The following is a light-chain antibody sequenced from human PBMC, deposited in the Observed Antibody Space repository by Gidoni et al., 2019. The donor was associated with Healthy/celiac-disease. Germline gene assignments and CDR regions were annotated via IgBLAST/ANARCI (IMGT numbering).Light chain of an antibody. CDR2: AAS. CDR1: QSISSY. Sequence: DIQMTQSPSSLSASVGDRVTITYRASQSISSYLNWYQQKPGKAPKLLIYAASSLQSGVPSRFSGSGSGTDFTHTISSLQPEDFATYYCQQSYSTPRFGQGTKVEIK. J-gene: IGKJ1*01. V-gene: IGKV1-39*01. CDR3: QQSYSTPR.